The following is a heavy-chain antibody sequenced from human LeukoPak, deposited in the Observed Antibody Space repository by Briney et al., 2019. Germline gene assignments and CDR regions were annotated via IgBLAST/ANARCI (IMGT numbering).Heavy chain of an antibody. D-gene: IGHD1-26*01. V-gene: IGHV4-39*01. J-gene: IGHJ4*02. CDR2: IYYGGSS. CDR1: GDSIGSSNYF. CDR3: ARHRSGTYYRFDY. Sequence: SETLSLTCTVSGDSIGSSNYFWDWIRQPPGKGLEWIGSIYYGGSSYYNPSLKSRVTISVDTSKNQFSLKLSSVTAADTAVYYCARHRSGTYYRFDYWGQGTLVTVSS.